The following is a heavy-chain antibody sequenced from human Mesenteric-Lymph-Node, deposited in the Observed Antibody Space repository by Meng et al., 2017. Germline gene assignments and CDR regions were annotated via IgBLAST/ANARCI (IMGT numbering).Heavy chain of an antibody. Sequence: ARSLSLSCAVSGFNSSNVWMSWVRQAPGKGLEWVGRIKNKTEGGTTEYAASVKGRFTIPRDDTEITLYLQMNSLKNEDTALNYCTPSSRRYYYEAFDYWGQGSLVTVSS. D-gene: IGHD1-26*01. CDR1: GFNSSNVW. CDR3: TPSSRRYYYEAFDY. CDR2: IKNKTEGGTT. J-gene: IGHJ4*02. V-gene: IGHV3-15*01.